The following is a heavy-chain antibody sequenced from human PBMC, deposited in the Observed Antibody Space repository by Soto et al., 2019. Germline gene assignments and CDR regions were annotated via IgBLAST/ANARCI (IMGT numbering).Heavy chain of an antibody. CDR1: GGSISSGGYY. CDR3: ARETSPARYCSSTSCRGFDP. CDR2: IYYSGST. Sequence: SETLSLTCTVSGGSISSGGYYWSWIRQHPGKGLEWIGYIYYSGSTYYNPSLKSRVTISVGTSKNQFSLKLSSVTAADTAVYYCARETSPARYCSSTSCRGFDPWGQGTLVTVSS. D-gene: IGHD2-2*01. J-gene: IGHJ5*02. V-gene: IGHV4-31*03.